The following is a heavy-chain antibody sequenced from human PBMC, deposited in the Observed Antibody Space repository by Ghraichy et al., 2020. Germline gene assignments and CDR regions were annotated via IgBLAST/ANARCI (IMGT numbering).Heavy chain of an antibody. CDR2: ISSSSSYI. V-gene: IGHV3-21*01. J-gene: IGHJ6*02. CDR1: GFTFSSYS. Sequence: GSLRLSCAASGFTFSSYSMNWVRQAPGKGLEWVSSISSSSSYIYYADSVKGRFTISRDNAKNSLYLQMNSLRAEDTAVYYCARDGSFRGSGSYPNRRGGGMDVWGQGTTVTVSS. CDR3: ARDGSFRGSGSYPNRRGGGMDV. D-gene: IGHD3-10*01.